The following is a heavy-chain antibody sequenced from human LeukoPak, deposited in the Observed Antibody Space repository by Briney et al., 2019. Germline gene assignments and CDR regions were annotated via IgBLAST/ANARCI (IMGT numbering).Heavy chain of an antibody. D-gene: IGHD2-21*01. Sequence: KPSETLSLTCTVSGGSVSSYYWSWMRQSPGKGLEWIGYVYYSGSTNYNPALKSRVTLSLDTSENQFSLKLSSVTAADTAVYYCAREANSPTARYWYFDLWGRGTQVTVSS. CDR2: VYYSGST. V-gene: IGHV4-59*02. J-gene: IGHJ2*01. CDR3: AREANSPTARYWYFDL. CDR1: GGSVSSYY.